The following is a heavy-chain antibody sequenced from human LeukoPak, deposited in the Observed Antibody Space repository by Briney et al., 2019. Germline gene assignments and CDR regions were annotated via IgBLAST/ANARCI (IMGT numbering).Heavy chain of an antibody. Sequence: GGSLRLPCAASGFTFSSYGMNWVRQAPGKGLEWVSYISSSSSTIYYADSVKGRFTISRDNAKNSLYLQMNSLRAEDTAVYYCARASGSYPTVTFDYWGQGTLVTVSS. J-gene: IGHJ4*02. V-gene: IGHV3-48*04. D-gene: IGHD1-26*01. CDR2: ISSSSSTI. CDR3: ARASGSYPTVTFDY. CDR1: GFTFSSYG.